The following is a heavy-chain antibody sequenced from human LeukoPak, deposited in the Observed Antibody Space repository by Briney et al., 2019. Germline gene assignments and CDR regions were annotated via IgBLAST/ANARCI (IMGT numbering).Heavy chain of an antibody. J-gene: IGHJ6*03. D-gene: IGHD3-16*01. CDR2: IYTSGST. V-gene: IGHV4-61*02. Sequence: SETLSLTCTVSGGSISSGSYYWSWIRQPAGKGLEWIGRIYTSGSTNYNPSLKSRVTISVDTSKNQFSLKLSSVTAADTAVYYCAKLGSFYYYMDVWGKGTTVTVSS. CDR1: GGSISSGSYY. CDR3: AKLGSFYYYMDV.